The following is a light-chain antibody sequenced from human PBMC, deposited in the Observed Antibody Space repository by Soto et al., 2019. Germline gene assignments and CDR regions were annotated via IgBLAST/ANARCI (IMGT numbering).Light chain of an antibody. CDR1: QSVGTY. CDR3: LHRASWPPGAA. CDR2: DAS. J-gene: IGKJ4*01. Sequence: EIVLTQSPATLSLSPGERATLSCRASQSVGTYLAWYQQKPGQAPRLLIYDASFRATGIPARFSGSGSGTGFTLTISSLEPEDLAVYYCLHRASWPPGAAFGGGTKVEIK. V-gene: IGKV3-11*01.